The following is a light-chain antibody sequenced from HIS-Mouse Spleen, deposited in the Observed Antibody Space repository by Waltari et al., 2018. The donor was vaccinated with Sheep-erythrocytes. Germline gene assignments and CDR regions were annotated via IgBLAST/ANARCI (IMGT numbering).Light chain of an antibody. CDR2: EDS. Sequence: SYELTQPPSVSVSPGHTARITCSGDALPNKYAYLYQQKSGQAPVLVIYEDSKRPSGIPERFSGSTSGTMATLTISGAQVEDEADYYCYSTDSSGNHWVFGGGTKLTVL. CDR1: ALPNKY. CDR3: YSTDSSGNHWV. V-gene: IGLV3-10*01. J-gene: IGLJ3*02.